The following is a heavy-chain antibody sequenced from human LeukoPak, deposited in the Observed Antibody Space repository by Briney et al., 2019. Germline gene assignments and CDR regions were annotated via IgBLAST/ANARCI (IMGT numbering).Heavy chain of an antibody. J-gene: IGHJ4*02. Sequence: GGSLRLSCAASGFTFSSHSMNWVRQAPGKGLEWVSYISSSGETIYYADSVKGRFTISRDNAKNSLYLQMRSLRAEDTAVYYCARDPPTVLADFDYWGQGTLVTVSS. CDR2: ISSSGETI. CDR3: ARDPPTVLADFDY. V-gene: IGHV3-48*03. D-gene: IGHD2-8*02. CDR1: GFTFSSHS.